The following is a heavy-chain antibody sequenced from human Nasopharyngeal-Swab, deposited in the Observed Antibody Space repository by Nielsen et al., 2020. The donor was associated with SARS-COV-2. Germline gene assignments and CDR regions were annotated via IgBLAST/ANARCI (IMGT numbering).Heavy chain of an antibody. CDR2: INPNSGST. Sequence: WVRRAPGQGLEWMGWINPNSGSTNYAQKFQGRVTMTRDTSISTAYMELSRLRSDDTAVYYCARDQYSGYDSSYYYYGMDVWGQGTTVTVSS. V-gene: IGHV1-2*02. CDR3: ARDQYSGYDSSYYYYGMDV. D-gene: IGHD5-12*01. J-gene: IGHJ6*02.